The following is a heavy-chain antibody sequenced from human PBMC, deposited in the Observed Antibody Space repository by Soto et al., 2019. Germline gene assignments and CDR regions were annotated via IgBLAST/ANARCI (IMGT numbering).Heavy chain of an antibody. CDR1: GGSISSYY. Sequence: QVQLQESGPGLVKPSETLSLTCTVSGGSISSYYWSWIRQPPGKGLEWIGYIYYSGSTNYNPSLKSRVTISVDTSKNQFSLKLSSMTAADTAVYYCARRYGALFDYWGQGTLVTVSS. V-gene: IGHV4-59*08. J-gene: IGHJ4*02. CDR3: ARRYGALFDY. CDR2: IYYSGST. D-gene: IGHD4-17*01.